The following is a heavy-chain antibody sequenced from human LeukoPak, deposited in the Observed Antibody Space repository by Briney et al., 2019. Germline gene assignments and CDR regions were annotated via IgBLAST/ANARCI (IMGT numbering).Heavy chain of an antibody. V-gene: IGHV3-30-3*01. J-gene: IGHJ4*02. CDR1: GFTFSSDV. Sequence: GGSLRLSCAASGFTFSSDVIHWVRQAPGKGLERVAVISSDGSSKHYADSVKGRFTIFTDTSKSTLYLQINSLRPEDTAVYYCARDLVSYSSSPLHWGQGTLVTVSS. D-gene: IGHD6-6*01. CDR3: ARDLVSYSSSPLH. CDR2: ISSDGSSK.